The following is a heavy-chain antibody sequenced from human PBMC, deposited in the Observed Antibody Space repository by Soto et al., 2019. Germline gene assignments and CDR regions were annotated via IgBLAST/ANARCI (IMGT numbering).Heavy chain of an antibody. CDR1: GITFSTYA. V-gene: IGHV1-3*01. CDR2: INAGNGNT. J-gene: IGHJ4*02. Sequence: QVQLVQSGAEVKKPGASVKVSCKASGITFSTYAIHWVRQAPGQRLEWMGWINAGNGNTRYSQKFQGRVTITADESTNTAYMELKYLRSEDTAVYFCARELDPYYGGNSLSLDYWGQGTLVTVSS. CDR3: ARELDPYYGGNSLSLDY. D-gene: IGHD4-17*01.